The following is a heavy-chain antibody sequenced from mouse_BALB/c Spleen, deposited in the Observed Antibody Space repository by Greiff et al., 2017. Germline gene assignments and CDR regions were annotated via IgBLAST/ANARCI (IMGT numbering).Heavy chain of an antibody. J-gene: IGHJ4*01. D-gene: IGHD2-14*01. CDR1: GFTFSDYY. CDR3: ARDRYYRYDGYAMDY. CDR2: ISDGGSYT. Sequence: EVQGVESGGGLVKPGGSLKLSCAASGFTFSDYYMYWVRQTPEKRLEWVATISDGGSYTYYPDSVKGRFTISRDNAKNNLYLQMSSLKSEDTAMYYCARDRYYRYDGYAMDYWGQGTSVTVSS. V-gene: IGHV5-4*02.